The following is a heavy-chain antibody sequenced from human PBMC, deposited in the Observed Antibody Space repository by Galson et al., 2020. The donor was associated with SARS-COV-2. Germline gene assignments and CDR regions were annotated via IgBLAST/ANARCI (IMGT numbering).Heavy chain of an antibody. CDR1: GYTFTGYY. J-gene: IGHJ4*02. CDR2: INPNSGGT. D-gene: IGHD3-22*01. Sequence: ASVKVSCKASGYTFTGYYMHWVRQAPGQGLEWMGWINPNSGGTNYAQKFQGRVTMTRDTSISTAYKELSRLRSDDTAVYYCASARGPDYYDSSGYLDYWGQGTLVTVSS. CDR3: ASARGPDYYDSSGYLDY. V-gene: IGHV1-2*02.